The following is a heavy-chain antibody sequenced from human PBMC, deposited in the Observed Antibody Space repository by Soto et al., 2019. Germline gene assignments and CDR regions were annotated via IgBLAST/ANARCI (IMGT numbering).Heavy chain of an antibody. V-gene: IGHV4-31*03. CDR2: IYYSGST. CDR1: GGSISSGGYY. CDR3: AREGYLGQLVSDNWFDP. D-gene: IGHD6-6*01. J-gene: IGHJ5*02. Sequence: PSETLSLTCTVSGGSISSGGYYWSWIRQHPGKGLEWIGYIYYSGSTYYNPSLKSRVTISVDTSKNQFSLKLSSVTAADTAVYYCAREGYLGQLVSDNWFDPWGQGTLVTVSS.